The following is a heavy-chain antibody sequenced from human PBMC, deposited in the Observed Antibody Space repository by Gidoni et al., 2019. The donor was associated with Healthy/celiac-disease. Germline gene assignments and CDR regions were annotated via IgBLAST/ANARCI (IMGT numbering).Heavy chain of an antibody. CDR2: SYPGDSYT. CDR1: GYSFTSYC. J-gene: IGHJ6*02. Sequence: EVQLVQSGAEVKKPGESLKISCKGYGYSFTSYCIGWVRQMPGKGLEWMGISYPGDSYTRYSPSFQGQVTISADKSISTAYLQWSSLKASDTAMYYCARSPLVPAAQVPYYYDGMDVWGQGTTVTVSS. V-gene: IGHV5-51*03. CDR3: ARSPLVPAAQVPYYYDGMDV. D-gene: IGHD2-2*01.